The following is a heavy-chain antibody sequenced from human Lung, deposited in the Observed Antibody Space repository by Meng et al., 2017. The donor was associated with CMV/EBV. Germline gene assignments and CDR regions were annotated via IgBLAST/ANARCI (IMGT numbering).Heavy chain of an antibody. CDR1: GFTFSSYS. J-gene: IGHJ4*02. V-gene: IGHV3-21*01. CDR2: ISSSSSYI. D-gene: IGHD2-2*03. CDR3: ARDPGYCSSTSCRVVY. Sequence: GEXXKISCAASGFTFSSYSMNWVRQAPGKGLEWVSSISSSSSYIYYADSVKGRFTISRDNAKNSLYLQMNSLRAEDTAVYYCARDPGYCSSTSCRVVYSGQGXLVTVSS.